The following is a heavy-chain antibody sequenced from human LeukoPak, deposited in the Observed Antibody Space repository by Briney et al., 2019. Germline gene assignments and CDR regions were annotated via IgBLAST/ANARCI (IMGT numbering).Heavy chain of an antibody. Sequence: GGSLRLSCAASGFTFSSYAMSWVRQAPGKGLEWVSAISGSGGSTYYADSVKGRFTISRNNSKNTLYLQMNSLRAEDTAVYYCAKNDYLSYYGMDVWGQGTTVTVSS. D-gene: IGHD4/OR15-4a*01. CDR3: AKNDYLSYYGMDV. V-gene: IGHV3-23*01. CDR1: GFTFSSYA. J-gene: IGHJ6*02. CDR2: ISGSGGST.